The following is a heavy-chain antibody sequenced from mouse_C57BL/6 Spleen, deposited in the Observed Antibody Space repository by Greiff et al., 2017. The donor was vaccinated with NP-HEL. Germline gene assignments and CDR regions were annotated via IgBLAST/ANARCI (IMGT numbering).Heavy chain of an antibody. D-gene: IGHD2-5*01. CDR3: TRGNYSNYWYFDV. CDR1: GYTFTNYW. Sequence: VQLQQSGAELVRPGTSVKMSCKASGYTFTNYWIGWAKQRPGHGLEWIGDIYPGGGYTNYNEKFKGKATLTADKSSSTAYMQFSSLTSEDSAIYYCTRGNYSNYWYFDVWGTGTTVTVSS. CDR2: IYPGGGYT. J-gene: IGHJ1*03. V-gene: IGHV1-63*01.